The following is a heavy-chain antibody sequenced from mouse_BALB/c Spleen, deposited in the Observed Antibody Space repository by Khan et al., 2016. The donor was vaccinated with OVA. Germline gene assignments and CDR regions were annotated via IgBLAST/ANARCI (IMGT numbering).Heavy chain of an antibody. CDR2: INTNVGST. J-gene: IGHJ2*01. CDR1: GFTFSSYG. V-gene: IGHV5-6-3*01. Sequence: EVELVESGGGLVQPGGSPKLSCAASGFTFSSYGMSWVRQTPDKRLELVATINTNVGSTYYPDSVKGRFTISRDNAKNTLYLQMSSLKSEDTAMYYCARMGIIYYGNYAYYFDYWGQGTTLTVSS. CDR3: ARMGIIYYGNYAYYFDY. D-gene: IGHD2-1*01.